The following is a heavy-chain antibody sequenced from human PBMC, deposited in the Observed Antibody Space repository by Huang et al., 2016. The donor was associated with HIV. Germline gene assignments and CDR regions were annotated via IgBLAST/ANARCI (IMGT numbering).Heavy chain of an antibody. CDR1: GGSIRSHH. D-gene: IGHD6-19*01. CDR3: ARSPQIYQTSGLAHYYFDF. V-gene: IGHV4-59*11. J-gene: IGHJ2*01. CDR2: ISDPWRT. Sequence: QVQLQESGPGLVKPSETLSLSCTVSGGSIRSHHWRWIRQPPGKGLAWMATISDPWRTNYNPSLKSRVSMSLDTSKNNFSLKLTSVTAADTAVYYCARSPQIYQTSGLAHYYFDFWGRGTLVTVSS.